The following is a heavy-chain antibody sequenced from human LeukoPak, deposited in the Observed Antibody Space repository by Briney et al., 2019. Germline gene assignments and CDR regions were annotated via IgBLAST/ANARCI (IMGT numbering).Heavy chain of an antibody. D-gene: IGHD1-1*01. CDR1: GFTFSSSD. CDR2: IRHSDSNT. CDR3: AKRGNPTVGHHYLDV. J-gene: IGHJ6*03. V-gene: IGHV3-23*05. Sequence: PGGSLRLSCRASGFTFSSSDMSWVRQAPGSGLEWVSSIRHSDSNTYYADSVMGRFTISRDNSKNTLYLQMNSLSAEDTAVYYCAKRGNPTVGHHYLDVWGKGTTVSVSS.